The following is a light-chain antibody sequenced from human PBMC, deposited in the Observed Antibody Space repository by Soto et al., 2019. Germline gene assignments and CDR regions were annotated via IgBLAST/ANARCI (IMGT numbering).Light chain of an antibody. V-gene: IGLV1-40*01. CDR1: SANIGAGSD. Sequence: QSVLTQPPSVSGAPGQRVTISCTGSSANIGAGSDVHWYQPLPGTAPKLLIYGNSNRPSGVPDRFSGAKSGTSASLAITGRQAEDEADYYCQFYDSSLSALFGGGTKVTVL. CDR2: GNS. J-gene: IGLJ3*02. CDR3: QFYDSSLSAL.